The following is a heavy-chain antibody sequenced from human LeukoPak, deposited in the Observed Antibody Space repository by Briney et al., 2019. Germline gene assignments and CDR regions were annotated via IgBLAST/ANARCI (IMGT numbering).Heavy chain of an antibody. J-gene: IGHJ3*02. V-gene: IGHV3-7*01. CDR3: ARSKDYYDSSGYYGGDASDI. D-gene: IGHD3-22*01. CDR1: GFTFSSYW. Sequence: GGSLRLSCAASGFTFSSYWMTWVRQTPGKGLEWVANIKTDGSQKYYVDSVKGRFNISRDNAKNSLYLQMNSLRAEDTAVYYCARSKDYYDSSGYYGGDASDIWGQGTMVTVSS. CDR2: IKTDGSQK.